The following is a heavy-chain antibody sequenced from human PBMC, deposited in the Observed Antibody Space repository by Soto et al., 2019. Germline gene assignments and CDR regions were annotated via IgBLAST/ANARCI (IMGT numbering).Heavy chain of an antibody. Sequence: PSESLTLTCAAYDVSFSGHSWTWIRQSPGKGLEWIGDINHSGRVNYSPSLKSRVTISLDTSKNQFSLTLSAVTAADTAMYYCSTRAYDTNGYYRFDPWGQGTLVTVSS. D-gene: IGHD3-22*01. V-gene: IGHV4-34*01. CDR2: INHSGRV. CDR1: DVSFSGHS. J-gene: IGHJ5*01. CDR3: STRAYDTNGYYRFDP.